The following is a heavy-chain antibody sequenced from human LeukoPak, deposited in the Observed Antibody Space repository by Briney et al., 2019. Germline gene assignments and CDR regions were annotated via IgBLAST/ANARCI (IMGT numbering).Heavy chain of an antibody. V-gene: IGHV3-74*01. Sequence: PGGSLRLSCATSGFTFSSYWMHWVRQAPGKGLVWVSRINSDGSSTSYADSVKGRFTVSRDNAKNALYLQMNSLRAEDTAVYYCTRGYDNTAYGPQVIWGQGTMVTVSS. J-gene: IGHJ3*02. CDR1: GFTFSSYW. CDR2: INSDGSST. D-gene: IGHD3-22*01. CDR3: TRGYDNTAYGPQVI.